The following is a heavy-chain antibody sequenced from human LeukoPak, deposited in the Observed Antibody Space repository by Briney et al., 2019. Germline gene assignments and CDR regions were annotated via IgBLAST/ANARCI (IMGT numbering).Heavy chain of an antibody. CDR3: ARGEQWLGEFDY. CDR1: GGSFSGYY. D-gene: IGHD6-19*01. V-gene: IGHV4-34*01. CDR2: INHSGST. J-gene: IGHJ4*02. Sequence: PSETLSLTCAVSGGSFSGYYWSWIRQPPGKGLEWIGEINHSGSTNYNPSLKSRVTISVDTSKNQFSLKLSSVTAADTAVYYCARGEQWLGEFDYWGQGTLVTVSS.